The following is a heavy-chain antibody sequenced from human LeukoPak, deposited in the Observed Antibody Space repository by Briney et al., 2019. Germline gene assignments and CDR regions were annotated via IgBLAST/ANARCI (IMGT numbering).Heavy chain of an antibody. CDR3: ARLYYYGSGSYPLYYYYYYMDV. V-gene: IGHV4-59*01. Sequence: SETLSLTCTVSGGSISSFYWSWIRQPPGKGLEWIGYIYYTGSTNYNSSLKSRVTISVDTSKNQFSLKLSSVTAADTAVYYCARLYYYGSGSYPLYYYYYYMDVWGKGTTVTISS. CDR2: IYYTGST. J-gene: IGHJ6*03. CDR1: GGSISSFY. D-gene: IGHD3-10*01.